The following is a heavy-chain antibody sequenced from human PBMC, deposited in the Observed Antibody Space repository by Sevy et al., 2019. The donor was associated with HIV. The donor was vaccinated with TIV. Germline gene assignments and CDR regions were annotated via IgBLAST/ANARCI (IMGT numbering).Heavy chain of an antibody. CDR3: ARARVPWAMADVVATYGMDV. V-gene: IGHV1-2*06. D-gene: IGHD5-12*01. J-gene: IGHJ6*02. CDR1: GRTFSDYY. Sequence: ASVKVSCNSGRTFSDYYIHWVRQAPGQGLEWMGRINPNSRVTNYAQKFQGRVTMTRDTSKTTAYMELGSLRSDDTAVYYCARARVPWAMADVVATYGMDVWGQGTTVTVSS. CDR2: INPNSRVT.